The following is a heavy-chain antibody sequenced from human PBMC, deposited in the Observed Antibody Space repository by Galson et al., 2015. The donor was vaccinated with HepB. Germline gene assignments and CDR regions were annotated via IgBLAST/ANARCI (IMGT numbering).Heavy chain of an antibody. CDR3: ARTYCGGDCFPYYFYGMDV. Sequence: KASGYTFTSYAMHWVRQAPGQRLEWMGWINAGNGNTKYSQKFQGRVTITRDTSASTAYMELSSLRSEDTAVYYCARTYCGGDCFPYYFYGMDVWGQGTTVTVSS. CDR2: INAGNGNT. CDR1: GYTFTSYA. D-gene: IGHD2-21*02. J-gene: IGHJ6*02. V-gene: IGHV1-3*01.